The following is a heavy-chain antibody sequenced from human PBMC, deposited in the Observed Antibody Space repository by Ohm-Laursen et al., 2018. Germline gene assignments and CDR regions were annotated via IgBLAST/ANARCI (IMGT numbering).Heavy chain of an antibody. D-gene: IGHD2/OR15-2a*01. CDR2: ISPNSGGT. J-gene: IGHJ4*02. CDR3: ARVLPQAQFSLDY. V-gene: IGHV1-2*02. Sequence: ASVKVSCKASGYTFTDYYMHWVRQAPGQGLEWMGWISPNSGGTNYAQKFQGRVTMTRDTSISTAYMELSSLRSDDTAVYYCARVLPQAQFSLDYWGQGTLVTVSS. CDR1: GYTFTDYY.